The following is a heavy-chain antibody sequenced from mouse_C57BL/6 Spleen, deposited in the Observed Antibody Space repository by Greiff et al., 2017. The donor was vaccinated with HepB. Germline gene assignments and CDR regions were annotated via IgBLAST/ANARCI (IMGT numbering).Heavy chain of an antibody. V-gene: IGHV1-61*01. CDR2: IYTSDSET. D-gene: IGHD1-1*01. CDR3: ARSPPFTTVDSWYFDV. CDR1: GYTFTSYW. J-gene: IGHJ1*03. Sequence: QVQLQQPGAELVRPGSSVKLSCKASGYTFTSYWMDWVKQRPGQGLEWIGNIYTSDSETHYNQKFKDKATLTVDKSSSAAYMQLSSLTSEDSAVYYSARSPPFTTVDSWYFDVWGTGTTVTVSS.